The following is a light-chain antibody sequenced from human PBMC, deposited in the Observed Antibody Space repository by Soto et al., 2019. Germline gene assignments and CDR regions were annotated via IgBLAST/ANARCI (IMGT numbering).Light chain of an antibody. V-gene: IGKV3-11*01. Sequence: EIVLTQSPATLSLSPGERATLSCRASQSVSSYLAWYQQKPGQVPRLVIYDASTMATGIPGRFSGSGSGTDFTLTISSLEPEDFGVYYCQQRSSWPRTFGQGTKVEIK. CDR2: DAS. CDR3: QQRSSWPRT. CDR1: QSVSSY. J-gene: IGKJ1*01.